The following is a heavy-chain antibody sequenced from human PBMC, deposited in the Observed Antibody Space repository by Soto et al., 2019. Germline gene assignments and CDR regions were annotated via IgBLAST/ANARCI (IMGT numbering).Heavy chain of an antibody. D-gene: IGHD5-12*01. V-gene: IGHV4-39*01. CDR2: MSYSGST. CDR3: ARHRVPSVYDPIPGCFDS. CDR1: GGSLSSSSSY. J-gene: IGHJ4*02. Sequence: QLQLQESGPGLVKPSETLSLTCTVSGGSLSSSSSYWGWIRQPPGKGLEWIGSMSYSGSTYHNPSLKRPVTFSVDTSQSPFSLKLTSATAADTAVYYCARHRVPSVYDPIPGCFDSWGQGILVTASS.